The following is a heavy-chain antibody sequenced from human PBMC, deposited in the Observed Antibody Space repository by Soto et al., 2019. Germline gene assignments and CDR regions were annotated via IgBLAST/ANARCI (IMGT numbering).Heavy chain of an antibody. V-gene: IGHV5-51*01. CDR1: GYTFSNFW. D-gene: IGHD6-13*01. J-gene: IGHJ4*02. CDR3: ARSPRSSPYFDC. CDR2: IYPGDHET. Sequence: GESLKISCQCSGYTFSNFWIGWVRQLPGKGLEWMGIIYPGDHETRYSPSFHGKVTISADKSINTAYLQWNSLEASDTAFYFCARSPRSSPYFDCWGQGALVTVSS.